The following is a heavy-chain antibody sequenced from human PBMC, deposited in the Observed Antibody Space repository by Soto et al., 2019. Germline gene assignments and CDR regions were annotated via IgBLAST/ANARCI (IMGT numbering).Heavy chain of an antibody. J-gene: IGHJ3*02. CDR1: GYTFTSCA. D-gene: IGHD1-7*01. V-gene: IGHV1-3*01. Sequence: ASVKVSCKASGYTFTSCAMHWVRQAPGQRLDWMGWINAGNGNTKYSQKFQGRVAITRDTSASTAYMELSSLRSEDTAVYYCAGAVDKSGTTIAAFDIWGQGTMVTVSS. CDR3: AGAVDKSGTTIAAFDI. CDR2: INAGNGNT.